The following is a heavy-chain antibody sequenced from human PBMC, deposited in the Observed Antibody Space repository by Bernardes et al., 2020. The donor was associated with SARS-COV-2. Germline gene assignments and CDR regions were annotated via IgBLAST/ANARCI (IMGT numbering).Heavy chain of an antibody. CDR3: ARDRGSSSWSGGLDY. CDR1: GGSISSSSYY. J-gene: IGHJ4*02. Sequence: SETLSLTCTVSGGSISSSSYYWGWIRQPPGKGLEWIGSIYYSGSTYYSPSLKSRVTISVDTTKNQFSLNLSSVTAADTAVYYCARDRGSSSWSGGLDYWGQGALVTVSS. V-gene: IGHV4-39*07. D-gene: IGHD6-13*01. CDR2: IYYSGST.